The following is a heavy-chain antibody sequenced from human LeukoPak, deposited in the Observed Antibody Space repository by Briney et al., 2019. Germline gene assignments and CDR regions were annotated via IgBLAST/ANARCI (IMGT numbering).Heavy chain of an antibody. J-gene: IGHJ4*02. CDR1: GFTFSSYA. Sequence: GGSLRLSCAASGFTFSSYAMHWVRQAPGKGLEWVAVISYDGSNKYYADSVKGRFTISRDNSKNTLYLQMNSLRAEDTAVYYCAREDPEVGSWDENFDYWGQGTLVTVSS. CDR3: AREDPEVGSWDENFDY. CDR2: ISYDGSNK. V-gene: IGHV3-30*14. D-gene: IGHD6-13*01.